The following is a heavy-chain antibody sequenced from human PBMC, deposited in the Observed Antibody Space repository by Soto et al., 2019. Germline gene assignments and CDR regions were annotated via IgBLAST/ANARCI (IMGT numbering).Heavy chain of an antibody. CDR2: IKQDGSEK. CDR1: GFTFSSYW. D-gene: IGHD6-19*01. Sequence: GGSLRLSCAASGFTFSSYWMSRVRQAPGKGLEWVANIKQDGSEKYYVDSVKGRFTISRDNDKNSLYLQMNSLRAEDTDVYYCARDVAYSSGWYFDYWGQGTLVTVSS. CDR3: ARDVAYSSGWYFDY. V-gene: IGHV3-7*03. J-gene: IGHJ4*02.